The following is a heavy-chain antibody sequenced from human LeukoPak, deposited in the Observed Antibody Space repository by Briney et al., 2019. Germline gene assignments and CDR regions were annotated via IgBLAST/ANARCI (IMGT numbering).Heavy chain of an antibody. J-gene: IGHJ4*02. CDR2: IRYDGSNK. Sequence: GGXXRLSCAASGFTFSSYGMHWVRQAPGKGLEWVAFIRYDGSNKYYADSVKGRFTISRDNSKNTPYLQMNSLRAEDTAVYYCANHFDYWGQGTLVTVSS. V-gene: IGHV3-30*02. CDR1: GFTFSSYG. CDR3: ANHFDY.